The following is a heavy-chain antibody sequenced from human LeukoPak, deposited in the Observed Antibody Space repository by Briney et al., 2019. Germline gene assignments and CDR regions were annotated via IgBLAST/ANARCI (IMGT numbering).Heavy chain of an antibody. V-gene: IGHV4-34*01. Sequence: SETLSLTCAVYGGSFSGYYWSWIRQPPGKGLEWIGEINHSGSTNYNPSLKSRVTISVGTSKNQLSVKVRTVTAADTAVCCCAGRAFPRCYSLWGQGTLVTVSS. D-gene: IGHD2-15*01. CDR3: AGRAFPRCYSL. CDR1: GGSFSGYY. J-gene: IGHJ4*02. CDR2: INHSGST.